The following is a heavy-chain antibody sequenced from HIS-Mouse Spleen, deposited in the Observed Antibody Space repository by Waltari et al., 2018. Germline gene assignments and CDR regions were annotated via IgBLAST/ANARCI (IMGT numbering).Heavy chain of an antibody. CDR3: ARGHDYSNYFDY. V-gene: IGHV1-8*01. J-gene: IGHJ4*02. CDR2: MNQNSGNT. D-gene: IGHD4-4*01. CDR1: GYTFTSYD. Sequence: QVQLVQSGAEVKKPGASVKVSCKASGYTFTSYDINWVRQATEQGLEWMGWMNQNSGNTGYEQKFQGRVTMTRNTSISTAYMELSSLRSEDTAVYYCARGHDYSNYFDYWGQGTLVTVSS.